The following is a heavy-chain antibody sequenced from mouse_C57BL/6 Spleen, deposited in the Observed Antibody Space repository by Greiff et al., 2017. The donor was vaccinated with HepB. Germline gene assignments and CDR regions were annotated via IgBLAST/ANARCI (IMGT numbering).Heavy chain of an antibody. V-gene: IGHV1-59*01. J-gene: IGHJ1*03. CDR3: ARQITTVVATDWYFDV. CDR1: GYTFTSYW. Sequence: VQLQQPGAELVRPGTSVKLSCKASGYTFTSYWMHWVKQRPGQGLDWIGVIDPSDSYTNYNQKFKGKATLTVDTSSSTAYMQLSSLTSEDSAVYYCARQITTVVATDWYFDVWGTGTTVTVSS. D-gene: IGHD1-1*01. CDR2: IDPSDSYT.